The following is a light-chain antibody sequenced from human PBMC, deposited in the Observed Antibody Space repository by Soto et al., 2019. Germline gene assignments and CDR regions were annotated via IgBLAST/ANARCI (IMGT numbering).Light chain of an antibody. V-gene: IGKV1-39*01. CDR1: QGISNY. CDR2: ATS. J-gene: IGKJ5*01. Sequence: DIQMTQSPSSLSASVGDRVTITCRASQGISNYLAWYQHKPGKGPTLLIHATSNLQIGVPSRFSGSGSGTEFTLTISSLEPEDFGTYYCQQSYKMPSFGQGTRLEIK. CDR3: QQSYKMPS.